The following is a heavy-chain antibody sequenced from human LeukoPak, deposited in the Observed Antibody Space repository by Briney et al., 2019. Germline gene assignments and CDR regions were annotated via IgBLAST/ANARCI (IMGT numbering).Heavy chain of an antibody. CDR2: ISGGGGST. J-gene: IGHJ4*02. V-gene: IGHV3-23*01. CDR3: AKDRDPDIVVVPAAINGY. D-gene: IGHD2-2*02. Sequence: PGGSLRLSCAASGFTFSSYAMSWVRQAPGKGLEWVSAISGGGGSTYYADSVKGRFTISRDNSKNALYLQMNSLRAEDTAVYYCAKDRDPDIVVVPAAINGYWGQGTLVTVSS. CDR1: GFTFSSYA.